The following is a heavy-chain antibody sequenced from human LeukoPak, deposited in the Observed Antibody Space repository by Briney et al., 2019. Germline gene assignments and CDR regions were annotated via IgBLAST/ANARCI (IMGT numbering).Heavy chain of an antibody. D-gene: IGHD3-10*01. CDR2: IRYDGRNK. CDR3: AKHGFGVPEGY. Sequence: PGGSLRLSGAASGVTFSSYGMHWVRQAPGKGLEWVAFIRYDGRNKYYADSVKGRFTISRDNSKNTLYVQMNSLRAEDTAIYYCAKHGFGVPEGYWGQGTLVTVSS. V-gene: IGHV3-30*02. J-gene: IGHJ4*02. CDR1: GVTFSSYG.